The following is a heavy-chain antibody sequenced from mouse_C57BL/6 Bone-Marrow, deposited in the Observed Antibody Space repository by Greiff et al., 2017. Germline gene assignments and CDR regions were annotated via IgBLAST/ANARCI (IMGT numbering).Heavy chain of an antibody. V-gene: IGHV1-63*01. CDR3: ARQVFDWYFDV. J-gene: IGHJ1*03. CDR1: GYTFTNYW. CDR2: LYPGGGYT. Sequence: VQLQQSGAELVRPGTSVKMSCKASGYTFTNYWIGWAKQRPGHGLAWIGDLYPGGGYTNYNEKFKGKATLTADKASSTAYIQFSSLTSEDSAIYYCARQVFDWYFDVWGTGTTVTVSS.